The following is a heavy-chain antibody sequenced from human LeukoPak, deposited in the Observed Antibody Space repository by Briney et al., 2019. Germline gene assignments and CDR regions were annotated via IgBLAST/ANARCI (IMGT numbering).Heavy chain of an antibody. CDR1: GFTFSNYN. J-gene: IGHJ3*01. CDR3: AVMAVITVDAFDL. D-gene: IGHD5-24*01. CDR2: INTASTTI. Sequence: GGSLRLSCSASGFTFSNYNINWVRQAPGKGPEWISYINTASTTIHYADSVKGRFTISRDNAKNSLYLEMNSLRDGDTAVYYCAVMAVITVDAFDLWGPGTMVTVSS. V-gene: IGHV3-48*02.